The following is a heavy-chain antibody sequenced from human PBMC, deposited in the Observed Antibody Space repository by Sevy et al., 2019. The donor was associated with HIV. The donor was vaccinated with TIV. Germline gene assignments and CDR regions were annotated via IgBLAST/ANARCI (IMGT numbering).Heavy chain of an antibody. CDR1: GFSFDSYG. CDR3: AKGGGGHYDPDEIGYYFYYYNMDV. CDR2: ISGSGTRT. Sequence: GESLKISCAVSGFSFDSYGMTWVRQAPGKGLEWVSGISGSGTRTYYADSVKGRFIISRDNSKNTLYLQMNSLRSEDKGLSYWAKGGGGHYDPDEIGYYFYYYNMDVWGKGTTVTVSS. J-gene: IGHJ6*03. V-gene: IGHV3-23*01. D-gene: IGHD3-22*01.